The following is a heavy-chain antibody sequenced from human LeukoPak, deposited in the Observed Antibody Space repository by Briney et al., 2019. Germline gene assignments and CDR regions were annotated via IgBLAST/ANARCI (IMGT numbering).Heavy chain of an antibody. V-gene: IGHV1-2*02. CDR2: INPNSGGT. CDR3: ARDHSTTVTTLDY. Sequence: ASVKVSCKASGYTFTDYYMHWVRQAPGQGLEWMGWINPNSGGTNYAQKFQGRVSMTRDTSISTAYMELRRLRSDDTAVYYCARDHSTTVTTLDYWGQGTLVTVSS. D-gene: IGHD4-17*01. CDR1: GYTFTDYY. J-gene: IGHJ4*02.